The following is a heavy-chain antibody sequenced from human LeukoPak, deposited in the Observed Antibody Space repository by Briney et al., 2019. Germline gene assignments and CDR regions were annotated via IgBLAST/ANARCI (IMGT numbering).Heavy chain of an antibody. V-gene: IGHV4-59*01. CDR3: VRAPTYCSSTSCYIRFDY. D-gene: IGHD2-2*02. Sequence: PSETLSLTCTVSGGSISSYYWSWIRQPPGKGLEWIGYIYYSGSNNYNPSLKSRVTISVDTSKNQFSLKLSSVTAADTAVYYCVRAPTYCSSTSCYIRFDYWGQGTLVTVSS. CDR2: IYYSGSN. CDR1: GGSISSYY. J-gene: IGHJ4*02.